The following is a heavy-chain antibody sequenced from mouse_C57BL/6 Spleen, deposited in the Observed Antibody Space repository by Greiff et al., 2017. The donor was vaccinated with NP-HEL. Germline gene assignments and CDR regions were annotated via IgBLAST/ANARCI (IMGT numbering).Heavy chain of an antibody. V-gene: IGHV5-17*01. Sequence: EVHLVESGGGLVKPGGSLKLSCAASGFTFSDYGMHWVRQAPEKGLKWVAYISSGSSTIYYADTVKGRFTISRDNAKNTLFLQMTSLRSEDTAMYYCARNPIYDGYPAWFAYWGQGTLVTVSA. CDR3: ARNPIYDGYPAWFAY. CDR1: GFTFSDYG. CDR2: ISSGSSTI. D-gene: IGHD2-3*01. J-gene: IGHJ3*01.